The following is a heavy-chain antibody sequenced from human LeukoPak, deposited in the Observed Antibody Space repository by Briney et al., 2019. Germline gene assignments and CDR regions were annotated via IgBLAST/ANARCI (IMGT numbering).Heavy chain of an antibody. J-gene: IGHJ4*02. CDR2: INHSGST. D-gene: IGHD3-22*01. V-gene: IGHV4-34*01. Sequence: SETLSLTCAVYGGSFSGYYWSWIRQPPGKGLEWIGEINHSGSTNYNPSLKSRVTISVDTSKNQFSLKLSSVTAADTAVYYCARVGKYYDSRYTDYWGQGTLVTVSS. CDR1: GGSFSGYY. CDR3: ARVGKYYDSRYTDY.